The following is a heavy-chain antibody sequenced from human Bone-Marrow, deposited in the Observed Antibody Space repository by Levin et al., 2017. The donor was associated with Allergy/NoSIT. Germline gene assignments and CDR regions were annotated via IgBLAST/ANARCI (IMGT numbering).Heavy chain of an antibody. CDR3: ARGHRWLVKSGRMGPYSYEGMDV. V-gene: IGHV3-33*01. CDR2: IWYDGNYK. CDR1: GSTFTNYD. Sequence: PGESLKISCAASGSTFTNYDIHWVRQAPGKGLEWVAVIWYDGNYKYSADSVRGRFAISRDNSKNIVYLQMNSLRAEDTALYYCARGHRWLVKSGRMGPYSYEGMDVWGQGTTVIVSS. J-gene: IGHJ6*02. D-gene: IGHD6-19*01.